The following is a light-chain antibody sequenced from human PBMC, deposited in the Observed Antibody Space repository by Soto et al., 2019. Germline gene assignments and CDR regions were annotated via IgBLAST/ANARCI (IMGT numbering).Light chain of an antibody. V-gene: IGKV3-15*01. CDR1: QGIGVT. Sequence: EIVMTQSPATLPVSPGXRATLSCRASQGIGVTLAWYQQKPGQTPRLLIYNAVTRATGVPARFSGSGSGTDFTLTINSLQSEDFAVYYCQRYNDWPLTFGGGTKVDIK. CDR3: QRYNDWPLT. CDR2: NAV. J-gene: IGKJ4*01.